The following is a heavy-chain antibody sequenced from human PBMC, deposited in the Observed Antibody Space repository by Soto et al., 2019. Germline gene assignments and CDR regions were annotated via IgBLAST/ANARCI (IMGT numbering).Heavy chain of an antibody. J-gene: IGHJ6*04. V-gene: IGHV4-59*01. Sequence: LSLTCTVSGGSISSYYWNWIRQSPGKGLEWIGLIYYTGNNNYNPSLKSRVTISVETSKNQFSLKLSSVTAADTAVYYCARETSGGHYGDYGYYYSYYGMDVWGKGTTVTVFS. D-gene: IGHD4-17*01. CDR1: GGSISSYY. CDR2: IYYTGNN. CDR3: ARETSGGHYGDYGYYYSYYGMDV.